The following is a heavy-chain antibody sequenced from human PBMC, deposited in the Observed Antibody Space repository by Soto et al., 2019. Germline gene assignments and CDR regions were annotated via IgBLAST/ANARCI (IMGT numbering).Heavy chain of an antibody. CDR2: IYHSGST. V-gene: IGHV4-30-2*01. J-gene: IGHJ4*02. D-gene: IGHD3-22*01. Sequence: TLSLTCAVSGGSISSGGYSWSWILQPPGKGLEWIGYIYHSGSTYYNPSLKSRVTISVDRSKNQFSLKLSSVTAADTAVYYCASRRYYYDSSGYRPFDYWGQGTLVTVSS. CDR3: ASRRYYYDSSGYRPFDY. CDR1: GGSISSGGYS.